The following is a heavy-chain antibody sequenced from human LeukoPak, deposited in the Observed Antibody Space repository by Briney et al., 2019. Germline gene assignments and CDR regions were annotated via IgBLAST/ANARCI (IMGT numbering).Heavy chain of an antibody. CDR1: GGSISSGGYY. J-gene: IGHJ4*02. D-gene: IGHD3-16*02. CDR2: IYYSGST. CDR3: ARMVGLRLGELSFHY. Sequence: SQTLSLTCTVSGGSISSGGYYWSWIRQHPEKGLEWIGYIYYSGSTYYNPSLKSRVTISVDTSKNQFSLKLSSVTAADTAVYYCARMVGLRLGELSFHYWGQGTLVTVSS. V-gene: IGHV4-31*03.